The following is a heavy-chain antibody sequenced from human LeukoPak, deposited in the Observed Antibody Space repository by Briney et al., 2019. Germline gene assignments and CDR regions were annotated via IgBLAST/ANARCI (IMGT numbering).Heavy chain of an antibody. J-gene: IGHJ6*03. CDR2: IYYSGST. CDR1: GGSISSSSYY. CDR3: AGSSSPYLYYYYYYMDV. V-gene: IGHV4-39*01. Sequence: SETLSLTCTVSGGSISSSSYYWGWIRQPPGKGLEWIGSIYYSGSTYYNPSLKSRVTISVDTSKNQFSLKLSSVTAADTAVYYCAGSSSPYLYYYYYYMDVWGKGTTVTVSS. D-gene: IGHD6-6*01.